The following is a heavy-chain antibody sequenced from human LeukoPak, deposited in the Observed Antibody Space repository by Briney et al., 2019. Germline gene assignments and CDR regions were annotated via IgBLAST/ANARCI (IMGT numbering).Heavy chain of an antibody. CDR1: GGSIRSYY. D-gene: IGHD2-2*01. Sequence: SETLSLTCTVSGGSIRSYYWSWIRQSPGKGLEWIGYIYYSGSTNYNPSLKSRVTISVDTSKNQFSLNLSSVTAADTAVYYCARGSRAAITGGFDPWGQGTLVTVSS. CDR3: ARGSRAAITGGFDP. CDR2: IYYSGST. J-gene: IGHJ5*02. V-gene: IGHV4-59*01.